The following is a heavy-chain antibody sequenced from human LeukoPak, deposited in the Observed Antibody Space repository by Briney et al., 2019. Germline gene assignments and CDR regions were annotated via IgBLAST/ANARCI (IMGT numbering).Heavy chain of an antibody. CDR3: ARGGPAAGRFDY. CDR2: ISSSSSYI. Sequence: GGSLRLSCAASGFTFSSYSMNWVRQAPGKGLEWVSSISSSSSYIYYADSVKGRFTISRDNSKNTLYLQMNSLRAEDTAVYYCARGGPAAGRFDYWGQGTLVTVSS. CDR1: GFTFSSYS. V-gene: IGHV3-21*01. J-gene: IGHJ4*02. D-gene: IGHD6-13*01.